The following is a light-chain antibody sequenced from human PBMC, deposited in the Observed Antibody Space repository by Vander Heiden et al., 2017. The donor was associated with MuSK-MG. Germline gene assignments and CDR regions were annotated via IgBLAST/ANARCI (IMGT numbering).Light chain of an antibody. CDR3: KRCYSEPIT. CDR2: AAS. Sequence: DIPMTQPPSSLAASVGDRVTITCRASQSSSSYVKRYQQKQGKAPKLPNYAASSLQSGVQSRFSGSGSGTDFNLTSSTMKPEDHTTVERKRCYSEPITCGQGTRLEIK. CDR1: QSSSSY. V-gene: IGKV1-39*01. J-gene: IGKJ5*01.